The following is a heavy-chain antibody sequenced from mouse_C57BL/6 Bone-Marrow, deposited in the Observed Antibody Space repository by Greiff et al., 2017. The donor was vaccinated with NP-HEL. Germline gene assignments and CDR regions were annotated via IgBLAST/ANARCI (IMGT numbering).Heavy chain of an antibody. D-gene: IGHD2-4*01. J-gene: IGHJ2*01. V-gene: IGHV5-16*01. CDR1: GFTFSDYY. Sequence: EVHLVESEGGLVQPGSSMKLSCTASGFTFSDYYMAWVRQVPEKGLEWVANINYDGSSTYYLDSLKSRFIISRDNAKNILYLQMSSLKSEDTATYYCARVYDYDEGDYFDYWGQGTTLTVSS. CDR3: ARVYDYDEGDYFDY. CDR2: INYDGSST.